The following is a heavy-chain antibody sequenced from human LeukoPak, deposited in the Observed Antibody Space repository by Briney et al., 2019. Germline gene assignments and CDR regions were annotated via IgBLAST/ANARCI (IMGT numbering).Heavy chain of an antibody. J-gene: IGHJ6*02. D-gene: IGHD2-2*01. CDR1: GFTFSSYW. Sequence: GGSLRLSCAASGFTFSSYWMSWVRQAPGKGLEWVASINRDGSEKYYVDSVRGRFTISRDNAKNTLYLQMNSLRAEDTAVYYCGGQLLWEYGMDVWGQGTTVTVSS. V-gene: IGHV3-7*02. CDR2: INRDGSEK. CDR3: GGQLLWEYGMDV.